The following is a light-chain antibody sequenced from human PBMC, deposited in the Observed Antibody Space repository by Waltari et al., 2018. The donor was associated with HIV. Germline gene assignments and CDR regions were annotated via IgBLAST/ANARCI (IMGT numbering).Light chain of an antibody. Sequence: HSALTQPASVSGSPGQSRTISCTATRSHVGSYNLVPWYQQHPGKAPKLLIYEVKRRPEGLSDRFSGSKSGNTASLTVSGLQAEDEAIYYCCSYAGSDTLVFGGGTSLTIL. J-gene: IGLJ3*02. CDR2: EVK. CDR3: CSYAGSDTLV. CDR1: RSHVGSYNL. V-gene: IGLV2-23*02.